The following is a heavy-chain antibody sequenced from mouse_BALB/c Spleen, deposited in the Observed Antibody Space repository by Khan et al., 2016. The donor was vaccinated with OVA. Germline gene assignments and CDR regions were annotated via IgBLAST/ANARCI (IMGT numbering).Heavy chain of an antibody. J-gene: IGHJ2*01. V-gene: IGHV2-9*02. Sequence: VHLQEPGPGLVAPSQSLSITCPVSGFSLTSYGVHWVRQPPGKGLEWLGVIWAGGSTNYNSALMSRLSISKDNSKSQVFLKMNSLQTDDTAMYYCARLEDIWGQGTTLTVSS. CDR3: ARLEDI. CDR2: IWAGGST. D-gene: IGHD1-3*01. CDR1: GFSLTSYG.